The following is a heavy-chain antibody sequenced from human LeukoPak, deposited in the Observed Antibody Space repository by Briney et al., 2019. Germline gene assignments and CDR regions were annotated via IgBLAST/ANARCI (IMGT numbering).Heavy chain of an antibody. CDR1: GLTFSSYS. V-gene: IGHV3-48*04. CDR2: ISSRSSIT. Sequence: GGSLRLSCVVSGLTFSSYSMNWVRQAPGKGLEWVSYISSRSSITYYADSLKGRFTISRDNAKNSLYLQMNSLRAEDTAVYYCARVADNWNDDTDYWGQGTLVTVSS. D-gene: IGHD1-1*01. CDR3: ARVADNWNDDTDY. J-gene: IGHJ4*02.